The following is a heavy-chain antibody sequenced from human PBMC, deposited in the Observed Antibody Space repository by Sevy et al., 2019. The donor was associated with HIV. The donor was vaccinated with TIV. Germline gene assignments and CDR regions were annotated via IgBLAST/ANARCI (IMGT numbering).Heavy chain of an antibody. D-gene: IGHD3-3*01. V-gene: IGHV3-53*01. CDR2: IYSDGNT. CDR1: GFTVSSNY. CDR3: ARGLILEWSWYGMDV. Sequence: GGSLGLSCAASGFTVSSNYMSWVRQAPGKGLEWVSVIYSDGNTYYADSVKGRFTISRDNSKNTLYLQMNSLRAEDTAVYYCARGLILEWSWYGMDVWGQGTTVTVSS. J-gene: IGHJ6*02.